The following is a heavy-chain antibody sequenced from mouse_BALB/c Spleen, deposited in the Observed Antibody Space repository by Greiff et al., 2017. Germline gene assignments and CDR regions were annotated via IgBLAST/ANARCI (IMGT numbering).Heavy chain of an antibody. CDR3: ARGGVYDYPGDY. D-gene: IGHD2-4*01. V-gene: IGHV1-9*01. CDR1: GYTFSSYW. Sequence: VQRVESGAELMKPGASVKISCKATGYTFSSYWIEWVKQRPGHGLEWIGEILPGSGSTNYNEKFKGKATFTADTSSNTAYMQLSSLTSEDSAVYYCARGGVYDYPGDYWGQGTSVTVSS. CDR2: ILPGSGST. J-gene: IGHJ4*01.